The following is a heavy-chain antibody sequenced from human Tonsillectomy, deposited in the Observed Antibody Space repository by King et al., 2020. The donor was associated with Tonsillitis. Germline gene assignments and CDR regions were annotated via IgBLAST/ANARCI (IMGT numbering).Heavy chain of an antibody. D-gene: IGHD1-26*01. J-gene: IGHJ6*02. Sequence: QLQESGPGLVRPSETLSLTCTVSGDSVSSGRYYWTWIRQPPGKGLEWIGYISHSGSAFYNPSLNSRLTISVDTSKNQFSLEVDSVTAADTAVYYCARAASRSYFGLSHSYYGFDGWGQGTTVSVSS. CDR2: ISHSGSA. CDR3: ARAASRSYFGLSHSYYGFDG. V-gene: IGHV4-61*01. CDR1: GDSVSSGRYY.